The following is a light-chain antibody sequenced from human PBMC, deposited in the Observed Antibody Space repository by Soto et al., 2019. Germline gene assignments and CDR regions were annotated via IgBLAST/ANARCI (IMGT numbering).Light chain of an antibody. CDR3: QQYDNLPIT. CDR1: QSISTW. J-gene: IGKJ5*01. V-gene: IGKV1-5*03. Sequence: EIQMTQSPSTLSASIGDRVTITCRASQSISTWLTWYQQKPGKAPKLLIYKASSLESGVPSRFSGSGSGTDFTFTISSLQPEDIATYYCQQYDNLPITFGQGTRLEIK. CDR2: KAS.